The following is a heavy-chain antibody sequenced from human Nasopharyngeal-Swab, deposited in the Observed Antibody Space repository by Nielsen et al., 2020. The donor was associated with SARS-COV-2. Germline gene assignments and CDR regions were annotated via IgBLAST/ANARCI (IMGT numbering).Heavy chain of an antibody. CDR1: GFILSDYW. V-gene: IGHV3-74*03. J-gene: IGHJ5*02. CDR2: VKNDGTTT. D-gene: IGHD6-19*01. Sequence: GESLKISCAASGFILSDYWVHWVRQAPGKGLVWVSHVKNDGTTTTYADSVRGRFTMSRDDAKNTLYLQMNSLRIEDTAVYYCARDGQGAVDFDHWGQGSLVTVSS. CDR3: ARDGQGAVDFDH.